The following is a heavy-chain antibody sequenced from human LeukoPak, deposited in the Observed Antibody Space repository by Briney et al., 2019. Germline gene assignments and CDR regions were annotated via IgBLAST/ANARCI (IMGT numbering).Heavy chain of an antibody. CDR2: INTNSGSP. J-gene: IGHJ4*02. CDR1: GYTFTRYA. CDR3: ARDTPPGYCTTTSCYATPDY. V-gene: IGHV7-4-1*02. D-gene: IGHD2-2*01. Sequence: ASVKVSFKASGYTFTRYAMNWVRQAPGQGLEWMGWINTNSGSPTYAQGFTGRFVFSLDTSVSTAYLQISSLKAEDTAVYYCARDTPPGYCTTTSCYATPDYWGQGTLVTVSS.